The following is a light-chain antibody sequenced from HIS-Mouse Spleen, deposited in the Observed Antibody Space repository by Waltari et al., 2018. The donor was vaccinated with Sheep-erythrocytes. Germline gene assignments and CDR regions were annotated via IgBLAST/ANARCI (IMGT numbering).Light chain of an antibody. CDR3: SSYAGSNNWV. Sequence: QSALTQPPSASGSPGQSVTISCTGTSSDVGGYNYVSWYQHHPGKAPKLMIYEVSKRPSGVPDRFSCSKSGNTASLTVSGLQAEDEADYYCSSYAGSNNWVFGGGTKLTVL. J-gene: IGLJ3*02. V-gene: IGLV2-8*01. CDR1: SSDVGGYNY. CDR2: EVS.